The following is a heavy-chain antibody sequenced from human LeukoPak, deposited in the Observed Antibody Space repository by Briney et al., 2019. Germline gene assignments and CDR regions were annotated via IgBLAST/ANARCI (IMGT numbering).Heavy chain of an antibody. Sequence: GESLKISCKGSGYSFTSYWIGWVRQMPGKGLEWTGIIYAGDSDTRYSPSFQGQVTISVDKSISTAYLQWTSLKASDTAMYYCARKNAYSTSMDYWGQGTLVTVSS. CDR2: IYAGDSDT. V-gene: IGHV5-51*01. CDR3: ARKNAYSTSMDY. J-gene: IGHJ4*02. D-gene: IGHD6-6*01. CDR1: GYSFTSYW.